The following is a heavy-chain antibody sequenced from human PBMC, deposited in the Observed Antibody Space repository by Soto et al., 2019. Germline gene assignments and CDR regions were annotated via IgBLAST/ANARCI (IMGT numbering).Heavy chain of an antibody. CDR3: AKDLYRYYDFWSGYSYYYYYGMDV. Sequence: GGSLRLSCAASGFTFSSYAMSWVRQAPGKGLEWVSAISGSGGSTYYADSVKGRFTISRDNSKNTLYPQMNSLRAEDTAVYYCAKDLYRYYDFWSGYSYYYYYGMDVWGQGTTVTVSS. J-gene: IGHJ6*02. D-gene: IGHD3-3*01. V-gene: IGHV3-23*01. CDR2: ISGSGGST. CDR1: GFTFSSYA.